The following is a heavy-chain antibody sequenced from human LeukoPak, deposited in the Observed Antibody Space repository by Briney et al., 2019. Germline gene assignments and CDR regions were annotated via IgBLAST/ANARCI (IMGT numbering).Heavy chain of an antibody. J-gene: IGHJ3*02. CDR2: IYPGDSDT. Sequence: PWESLKISCQGSGYSFTSYWIGWVRQMPGKGLEWMGIIYPGDSDTRYSPSCQGQVTISADKSISPASLQWSSLKASAAAMYYCARQLTTLRGFDIWGQGTMVTASS. D-gene: IGHD4-11*01. CDR1: GYSFTSYW. V-gene: IGHV5-51*01. CDR3: ARQLTTLRGFDI.